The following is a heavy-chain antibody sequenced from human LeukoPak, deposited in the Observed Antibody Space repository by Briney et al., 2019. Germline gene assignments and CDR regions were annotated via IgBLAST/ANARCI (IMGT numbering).Heavy chain of an antibody. CDR3: ARDFPPYDSNGYNDY. Sequence: PSETLSLTCTVSGDSINNYYWSWIRQPPGKGPEWIGNINDSGSTISNPSLRSRATISVDMSKKHFFLDLSSVTAADTAVYYCARDFPPYDSNGYNDYWGQGTLVTVSS. CDR1: GDSINNYY. V-gene: IGHV4-59*12. J-gene: IGHJ4*02. D-gene: IGHD3-22*01. CDR2: INDSGST.